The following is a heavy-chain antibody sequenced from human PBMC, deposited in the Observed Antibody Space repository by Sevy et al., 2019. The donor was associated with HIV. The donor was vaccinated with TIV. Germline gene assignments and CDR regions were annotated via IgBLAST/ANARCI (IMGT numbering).Heavy chain of an antibody. CDR1: GFTFSKYS. CDR3: AREGCSKPHDY. J-gene: IGHJ4*02. V-gene: IGHV3-23*01. CDR2: LSFACGRI. D-gene: IGHD2-2*01. Sequence: GGSLRRSCVASGFTFSKYSMSWVRQTPGKGLEWVSTLSFACGRINYADSVKGRFTMSRDDSRNTFYLQMDSLRAEDTAIYYCAREGCSKPHDYWGQGTLVTVSS.